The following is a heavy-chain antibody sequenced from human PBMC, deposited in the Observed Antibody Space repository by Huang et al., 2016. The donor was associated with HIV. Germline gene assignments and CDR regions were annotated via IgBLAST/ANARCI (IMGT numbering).Heavy chain of an antibody. V-gene: IGHV2-5*01. CDR3: ARRFTTGSFDY. J-gene: IGHJ4*02. CDR2: VYGNDER. D-gene: IGHD3-22*01. Sequence: QITLKESGPMLVKPTQTLTVTCTFSGFSLSSTGVGVGWIRQPPGTALEWLALVYGNDERRYSPSLKTRLTITKDTSKSQVLLTMTNVDPTDTGTYYCARRFTTGSFDYWGQGTLVTVSS. CDR1: GFSLSSTGVG.